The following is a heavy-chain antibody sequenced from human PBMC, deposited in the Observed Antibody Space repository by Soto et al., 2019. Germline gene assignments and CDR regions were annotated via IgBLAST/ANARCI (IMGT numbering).Heavy chain of an antibody. CDR1: GYTFTSYA. CDR2: INAGNGNT. J-gene: IGHJ4*02. V-gene: IGHV1-3*01. Sequence: ASVKVSCKASGYTFTSYAIHWVRQAPGQRLEWMGWINAGNGNTKYSQKFQGRVTITRDTSASTAYMELSSLRSEDTAVYYCAREEIVVVPAAIDRLRGRIYYFDYWGQGTLVTVSS. D-gene: IGHD2-2*01. CDR3: AREEIVVVPAAIDRLRGRIYYFDY.